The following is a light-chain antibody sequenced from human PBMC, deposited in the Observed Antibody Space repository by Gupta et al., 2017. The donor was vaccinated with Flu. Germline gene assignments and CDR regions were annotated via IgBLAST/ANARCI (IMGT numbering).Light chain of an antibody. J-gene: IGLJ2*01. CDR2: DVS. CDR3: CSYAGSYTGV. Sequence: SVTISWTGTSSDVGGYNYVSWYQQHPGKAPKLMIYDVSKRPSGVPDRFSGSKSGNTASLTISGLQAEEEADYYCCSYAGSYTGVFGGGTKLTVL. V-gene: IGLV2-11*01. CDR1: SSDVGGYNY.